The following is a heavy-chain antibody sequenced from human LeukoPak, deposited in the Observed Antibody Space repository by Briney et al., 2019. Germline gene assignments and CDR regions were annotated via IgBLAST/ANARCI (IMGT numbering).Heavy chain of an antibody. J-gene: IGHJ4*01. V-gene: IGHV3-23*01. CDR2: ITGSGDGT. CDR1: GFTFSNYA. Sequence: GGSLTLPCAASGFTFSNYAMMWVRQAPGKRLEWVSSITGSGDGTYYADSVRGRFTISRDNSENTLYLQLNSLRAEDTAVYFCVKGFVHPTYYFAYWYHGALGTISS. D-gene: IGHD3-10*01. CDR3: VKGFVHPTYYFAY.